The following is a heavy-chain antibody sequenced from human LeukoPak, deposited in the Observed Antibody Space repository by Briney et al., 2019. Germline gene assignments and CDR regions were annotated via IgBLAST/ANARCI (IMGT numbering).Heavy chain of an antibody. CDR2: IYYSGRT. D-gene: IGHD2-21*01. Sequence: SETLSLTCTVSGGSVSSGSYYWSWIRQPPGKGLEWLGYIYYSGRTNYNPSLKSRVTISVDTSKNQFSLKLSSVTAADTAVYYCASLYSTRGGAYYYYGMDVWGQGTTVTVSS. J-gene: IGHJ6*02. CDR3: ASLYSTRGGAYYYYGMDV. V-gene: IGHV4-61*01. CDR1: GGSVSSGSYY.